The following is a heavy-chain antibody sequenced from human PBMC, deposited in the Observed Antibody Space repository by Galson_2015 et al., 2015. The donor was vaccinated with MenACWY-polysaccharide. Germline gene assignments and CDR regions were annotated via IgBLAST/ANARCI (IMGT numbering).Heavy chain of an antibody. CDR2: IKEDGSDK. V-gene: IGHV3-7*01. CDR3: ARRRGGLGNSFDY. CDR1: GFTFSKYW. J-gene: IGHJ4*02. D-gene: IGHD3-16*01. Sequence: SLRLSCAASGFTFSKYWMSWVRQAPGKGLEWVANIKEDGSDKYYVDSVKGRFTISRDNAKNSLYLQMNSLRAEDTAVYYCARRRGGLGNSFDYCGQATLVPVSS.